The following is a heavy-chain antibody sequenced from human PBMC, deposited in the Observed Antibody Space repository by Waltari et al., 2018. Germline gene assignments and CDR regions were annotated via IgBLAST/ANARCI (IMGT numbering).Heavy chain of an antibody. J-gene: IGHJ4*02. V-gene: IGHV4-38-2*02. D-gene: IGHD3-10*01. Sequence: QVQLQESGPGLVKPSETLSLTCTVSGYSISSGYYWGWIRKPPGKGLEWIGSIYHSGSTYYNPSLKSRVTISVDTSKNQFSLKLSSVTAADTAVYYCARVVDYYGSGWYYFDYWGQGTLVTVSS. CDR3: ARVVDYYGSGWYYFDY. CDR2: IYHSGST. CDR1: GYSISSGYY.